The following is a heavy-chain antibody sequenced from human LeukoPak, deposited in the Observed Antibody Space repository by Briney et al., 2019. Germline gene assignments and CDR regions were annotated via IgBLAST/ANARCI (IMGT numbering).Heavy chain of an antibody. V-gene: IGHV4-4*07. CDR2: IYTSGST. Sequence: SETLSLTCTVSGDSISSYYWSWIRQPAGKGLEWIGRIYTSGSTNYIPSLKSRVTISVDTSKNQFSLKLSSVTAADTAVYYCARGSSSSWYRAFDYWGQGTLVTVSS. CDR1: GDSISSYY. CDR3: ARGSSSSWYRAFDY. D-gene: IGHD6-13*01. J-gene: IGHJ4*02.